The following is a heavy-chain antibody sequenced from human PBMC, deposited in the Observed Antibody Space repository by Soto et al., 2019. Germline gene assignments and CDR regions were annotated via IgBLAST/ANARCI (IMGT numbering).Heavy chain of an antibody. J-gene: IGHJ4*02. CDR1: GYTLSELS. CDR3: ATSVGGGSSFDY. Sequence: QVQLVQSGAEVKKPGASVKVSCKVSGYTLSELSMHWVRQAPGKGLEWMGGFDPEDDETIYAQEFQGRVTMTKDTSPDTAYMELSSLRSEDTAMYYCATSVGGGSSFDYWGQGTLVTVSS. V-gene: IGHV1-24*01. CDR2: FDPEDDET. D-gene: IGHD2-15*01.